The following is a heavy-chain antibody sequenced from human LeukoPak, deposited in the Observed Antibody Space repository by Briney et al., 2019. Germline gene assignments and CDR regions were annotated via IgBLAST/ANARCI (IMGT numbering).Heavy chain of an antibody. J-gene: IGHJ4*02. CDR2: INPNSGGT. CDR1: GYTFTGHY. Sequence: ASVKVSCKASGYTFTGHYMHWVRQAPGQGLEWMGWINPNSGGTNYAQKFQGRVTMTRDTSISTAYMELSRLRSDDTAVYYCARPPGGCGGDCYDFDYWGQGTLVTVSS. D-gene: IGHD2-21*01. CDR3: ARPPGGCGGDCYDFDY. V-gene: IGHV1-2*02.